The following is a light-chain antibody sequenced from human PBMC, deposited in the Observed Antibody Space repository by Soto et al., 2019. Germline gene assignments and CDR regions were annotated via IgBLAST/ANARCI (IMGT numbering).Light chain of an antibody. J-gene: IGLJ2*01. CDR3: CSYAGSYTLV. V-gene: IGLV2-11*01. CDR1: SSDVGGYNS. CDR2: DVS. Sequence: QSALTQPRSVSGSPGQSVTISCTGTSSDVGGYNSVSWYQQHPGKVPKLMIYDVSKRPSGVPDRFSGSKSGNTASLTISGLQDEDEADYYCCSYAGSYTLVFGGGTKLTVL.